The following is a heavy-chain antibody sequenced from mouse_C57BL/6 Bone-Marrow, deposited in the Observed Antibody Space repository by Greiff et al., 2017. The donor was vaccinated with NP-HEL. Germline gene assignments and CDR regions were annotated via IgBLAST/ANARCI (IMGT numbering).Heavy chain of an antibody. Sequence: VQLKESGGGLVQPKGSLKLSCAASGFSFNTYAMNWVRQAPGKGLEWVARIRSKSNNYATYYADSVKDRFTISRDDSESMLYLQMNNLKTEDTAMYYCVRHGYYGYYYAMDYWGQGTSVTVSS. CDR2: IRSKSNNYAT. D-gene: IGHD1-1*01. J-gene: IGHJ4*01. CDR1: GFSFNTYA. CDR3: VRHGYYGYYYAMDY. V-gene: IGHV10-1*01.